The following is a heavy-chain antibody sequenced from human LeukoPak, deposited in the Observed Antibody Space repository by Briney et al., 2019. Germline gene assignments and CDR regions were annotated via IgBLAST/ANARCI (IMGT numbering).Heavy chain of an antibody. CDR3: ARVGYSSSWSHTNYFDY. Sequence: SETLSLTCTVSGGSVSSGSYYWSWIRQPPGKGLEWIGYIYYSGSTNCNPSLKSRVTISVDTSKNQFSLKLSSVTAADTAVYYCARVGYSSSWSHTNYFDYWGQGTLVTVSS. D-gene: IGHD6-13*01. CDR2: IYYSGST. V-gene: IGHV4-61*01. CDR1: GGSVSSGSYY. J-gene: IGHJ4*02.